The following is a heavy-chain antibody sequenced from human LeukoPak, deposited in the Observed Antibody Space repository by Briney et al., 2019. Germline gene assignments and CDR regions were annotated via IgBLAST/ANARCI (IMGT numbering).Heavy chain of an antibody. CDR2: IYYSGST. CDR3: ATITIFGVFGYYYYMDV. D-gene: IGHD3-3*01. V-gene: IGHV4-39*01. J-gene: IGHJ6*03. Sequence: NPSETLSLTCTVPGGSISSSSYYWGWIRQPPGKGLEWIGSIYYSGSTYYNPSLKSRVTISVDTSKNQFSLKLSSVTAADTAVYYCATITIFGVFGYYYYMDVWGKGTTVTVSS. CDR1: GGSISSSSYY.